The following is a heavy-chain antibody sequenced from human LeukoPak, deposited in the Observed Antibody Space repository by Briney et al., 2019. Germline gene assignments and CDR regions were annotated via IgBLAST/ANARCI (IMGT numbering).Heavy chain of an antibody. CDR1: GSTVTSYG. CDR3: ARVDGYPSPLGFDI. Sequence: GASVKLSCKASGSTVTSYGISWVRQAPGQGLGWMGWMSAYNGNTNYAQKHQGRVTMTTDTSTSTAYIELRSLRSDDTAVYYCARVDGYPSPLGFDIWGEGTMVTVSS. J-gene: IGHJ3*02. V-gene: IGHV1-18*01. CDR2: MSAYNGNT. D-gene: IGHD5-24*01.